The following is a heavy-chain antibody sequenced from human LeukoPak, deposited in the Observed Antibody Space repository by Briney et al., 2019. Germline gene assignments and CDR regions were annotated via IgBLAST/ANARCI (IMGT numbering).Heavy chain of an antibody. CDR3: VRASVTVVDPFYFYYYMDV. CDR1: GFTFRTHN. J-gene: IGHJ6*03. Sequence: GGSLRLSCAASGFTFRTHNMNWVRQAPGKGLEWLSYISDTSNTMYYAASVKGRFTISRDNADGSLFLQMNSLTAEDTAVYYCVRASVTVVDPFYFYYYMDVWGKGTTVTVSS. CDR2: ISDTSNTM. D-gene: IGHD2-15*01. V-gene: IGHV3-48*01.